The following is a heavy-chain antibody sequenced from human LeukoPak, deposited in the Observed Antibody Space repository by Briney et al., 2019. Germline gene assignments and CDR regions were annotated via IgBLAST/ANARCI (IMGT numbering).Heavy chain of an antibody. CDR2: IYYSGST. V-gene: IGHV4-39*07. CDR1: GGSISSNTYY. Sequence: PSETLSLTCSVSGGSISSNTYYWGWIRQPPGKGLEWIGSIYYSGSTSYNPSLKSRVTISVDTSKNEFSLKLSSVTAADTAVYYCARAFLGKGPYFDYYMDVWGKGTTVTVSS. CDR3: ARAFLGKGPYFDYYMDV. D-gene: IGHD7-27*01. J-gene: IGHJ6*03.